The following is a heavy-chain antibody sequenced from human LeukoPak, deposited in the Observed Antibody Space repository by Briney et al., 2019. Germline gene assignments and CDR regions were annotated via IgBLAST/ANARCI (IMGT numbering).Heavy chain of an antibody. J-gene: IGHJ4*02. V-gene: IGHV4-34*01. CDR2: INHSGST. Sequence: SETLSLTCAVYGGSFSGYYWSWIRQPPGKGLEWIGEINHSGSTNYNPSLKSRVTISVDRSKNQFSLKLSSVTAADTAVYYCARVKGDFTMVRGVNHYFDYWGQGTLVTVSS. CDR1: GGSFSGYY. D-gene: IGHD3-10*01. CDR3: ARVKGDFTMVRGVNHYFDY.